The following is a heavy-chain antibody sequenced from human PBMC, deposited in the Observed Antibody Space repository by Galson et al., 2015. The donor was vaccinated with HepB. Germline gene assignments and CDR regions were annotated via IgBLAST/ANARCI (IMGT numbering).Heavy chain of an antibody. CDR1: GFTFSNYA. CDR3: AKDLRAAASNWYFDL. Sequence: SLRLSCAVSGFTFSNYAMSWVRQAPGRGLEWVSGIIDSGGVTYYADSVKGRFTISRDNSKNTLYLQMNSLRADDTAVYYCAKDLRAAASNWYFDLWGRGTLVTVSS. J-gene: IGHJ2*01. V-gene: IGHV3-23*01. D-gene: IGHD6-13*01. CDR2: IIDSGGVT.